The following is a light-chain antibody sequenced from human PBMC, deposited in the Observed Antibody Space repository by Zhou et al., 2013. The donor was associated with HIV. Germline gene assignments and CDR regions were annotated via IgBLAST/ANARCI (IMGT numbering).Light chain of an antibody. CDR1: QSLVHSDGNTY. CDR2: KVS. Sequence: DVVMTQSPLSLPVTLGQPASISCRSSQSLVHSDGNTYLNWFQQRPGQSPRRLIHKVSNRDSGVPDRFSGSGSGTDFTLKISRVEAEDVGTYYCMQGTHWPPYTFGLGDQAGDQ. V-gene: IGKV2-30*02. CDR3: MQGTHWPPYT. J-gene: IGKJ2*01.